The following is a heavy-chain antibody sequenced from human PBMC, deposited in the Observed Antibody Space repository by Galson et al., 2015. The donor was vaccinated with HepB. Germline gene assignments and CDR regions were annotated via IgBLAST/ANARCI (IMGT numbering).Heavy chain of an antibody. CDR3: TSPANYDTSGHYYFDY. CDR2: FDPEDGEV. J-gene: IGHJ4*02. D-gene: IGHD3-22*01. Sequence: SVKVSCKVSGYSFSEVSMHWVRQAPGEGLEWLGGFDPEDGEVIYAQRFKGRVTMTEDSSKDTAYMELSSLRSEDTAIYHCTSPANYDTSGHYYFDYWGQGTLVTVSS. CDR1: GYSFSEVS. V-gene: IGHV1-24*01.